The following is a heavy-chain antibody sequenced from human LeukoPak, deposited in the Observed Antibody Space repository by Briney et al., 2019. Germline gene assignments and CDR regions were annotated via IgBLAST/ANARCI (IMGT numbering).Heavy chain of an antibody. J-gene: IGHJ4*02. CDR3: GKTDIWFNPIDY. V-gene: IGHV4-4*02. CDR1: GVSISSTEW. D-gene: IGHD3-9*01. CDR2: IHRDGRT. Sequence: SETLSLTCAVSGVSISSTEWWIWVRQSPGQGLEWIGEIHRDGRTRYSPSLTSRVSMSIDYSKNQFSLKVSSVTAADTAIYYCGKTDIWFNPIDYWGPGSLVIVSP.